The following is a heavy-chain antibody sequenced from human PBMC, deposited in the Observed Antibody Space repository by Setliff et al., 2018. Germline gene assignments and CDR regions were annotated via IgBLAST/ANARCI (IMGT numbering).Heavy chain of an antibody. V-gene: IGHV3-11*04. CDR1: GFTFSDYY. J-gene: IGHJ6*03. D-gene: IGHD5-18*01. CDR2: ISSSGSTI. CDR3: ARGDRWGYSYGPYYYYYYMDV. Sequence: PGGSLRLSCAASGFTFSDYYMSWIRQAPGKGLEWVSYISSSGSTIYYADSVEGRFTISRDNAKNSLYLQMNSLRAEDTAVYYCARGDRWGYSYGPYYYYYYMDVWGKGTTVTVSS.